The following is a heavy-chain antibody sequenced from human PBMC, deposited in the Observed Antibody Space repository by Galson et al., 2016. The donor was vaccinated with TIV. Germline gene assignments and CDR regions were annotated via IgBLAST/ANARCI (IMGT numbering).Heavy chain of an antibody. CDR2: ISYSGST. J-gene: IGHJ5*02. Sequence: ETLSLTCTVSGASVSSGNYYWTWIRQPPGKGLEYIGYISYSGSTNYNSSLKSRVTISVDTSKNQFSLRLKSVTPADTAVYYCARAVGFYDDNWFDPWGQGTLVTVSS. V-gene: IGHV4-61*01. CDR3: ARAVGFYDDNWFDP. D-gene: IGHD5/OR15-5a*01. CDR1: GASVSSGNYY.